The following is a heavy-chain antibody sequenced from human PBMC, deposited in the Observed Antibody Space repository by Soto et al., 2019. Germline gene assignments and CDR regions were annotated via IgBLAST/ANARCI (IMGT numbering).Heavy chain of an antibody. V-gene: IGHV4-39*01. Sequence: PSETLSLTCTVSGGSISSSSYYWGWIRQPPGKGLEWIGSIYYSGSTYYNPSLKSRVTISVDTSKNRFSLKLSSVTAADTAVYYCARHPNSGYDFFVSGIDPWGQGTLVTVSS. CDR1: GGSISSSSYY. CDR2: IYYSGST. J-gene: IGHJ5*02. CDR3: ARHPNSGYDFFVSGIDP. D-gene: IGHD5-12*01.